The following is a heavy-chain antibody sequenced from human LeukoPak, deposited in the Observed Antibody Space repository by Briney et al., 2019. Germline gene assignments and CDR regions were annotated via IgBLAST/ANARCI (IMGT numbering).Heavy chain of an antibody. CDR1: GFTFSSYG. D-gene: IGHD1-1*01. CDR3: ARAVGTTGTTPKWDCAFDI. Sequence: PGGSLRLSCAASGFTFSSYGMHWVRQAPGKGLEWVAVISYDGSNKYYADSVKGRFTISRDNSKNTLYLQMNSLRAEDAAVYYCARAVGTTGTTPKWDCAFDIWGQGTMVTVSS. CDR2: ISYDGSNK. V-gene: IGHV3-30*03. J-gene: IGHJ3*02.